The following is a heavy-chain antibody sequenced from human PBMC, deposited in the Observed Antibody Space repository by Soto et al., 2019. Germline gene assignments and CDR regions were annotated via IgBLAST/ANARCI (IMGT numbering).Heavy chain of an antibody. CDR1: GYTLTTYA. CDR3: AREVHGSGSYYIYYAMDV. Sequence: ASVKVSCKASGYTLTTYAIQWVREAPGQRLEWMGWINTDNGNTKSSQKFQGRVTITRDTSASTAYMELSSLRSEDTAVYYCAREVHGSGSYYIYYAMDVWGQGTTVTVSS. V-gene: IGHV1-3*04. D-gene: IGHD3-10*01. J-gene: IGHJ6*02. CDR2: INTDNGNT.